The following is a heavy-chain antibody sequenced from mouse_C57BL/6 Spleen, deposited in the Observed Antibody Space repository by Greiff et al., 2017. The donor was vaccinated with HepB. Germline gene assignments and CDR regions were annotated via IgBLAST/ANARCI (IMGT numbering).Heavy chain of an antibody. V-gene: IGHV1-55*01. Sequence: QVQLQQPGAELVKPGASVKMSCKASGYTFTSYWITWVKQRPGQGLEWIGDIYPGSGSTSYNQKFKGKATLTVDQSSSTAYMQLNSLTSEDSAVYYCARRKEYDGHSLAYWGQGTLVTVSA. CDR3: ARRKEYDGHSLAY. J-gene: IGHJ3*01. D-gene: IGHD2-3*01. CDR1: GYTFTSYW. CDR2: IYPGSGST.